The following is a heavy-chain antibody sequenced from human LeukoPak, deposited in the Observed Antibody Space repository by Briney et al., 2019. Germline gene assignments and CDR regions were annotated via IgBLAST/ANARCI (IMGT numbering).Heavy chain of an antibody. Sequence: GASVKVSSKASGYTFTSYSMDLVRQAAGPGLEWMGIINPGGGSTSYAQKFQGRVTMTRDTSTSTVYMELSSLRSVDTPVYYCARGVAAAVHDATTPGSPYYYYYYGMDVWGQGATVTVSS. J-gene: IGHJ6*02. CDR3: ARGVAAAVHDATTPGSPYYYYYYGMDV. CDR2: INPGGGST. CDR1: GYTFTSYS. V-gene: IGHV1-46*01. D-gene: IGHD6-13*01.